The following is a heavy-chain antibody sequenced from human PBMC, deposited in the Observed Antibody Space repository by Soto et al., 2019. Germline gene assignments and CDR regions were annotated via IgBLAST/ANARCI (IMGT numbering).Heavy chain of an antibody. CDR3: ARVPHYDILTGYYFDY. CDR2: IYYSGST. Sequence: QVQLQESGPGLVKPSETLSLTCTVSGGSVSSGSYYWSWIRQPPGKGLEWIGYIYYSGSTNYNPSLKSRVTISVDTSNNQFSLKLSSVTAADTAVYYCARVPHYDILTGYYFDYWGQGTLVTVSS. J-gene: IGHJ4*02. V-gene: IGHV4-61*01. D-gene: IGHD3-9*01. CDR1: GGSVSSGSYY.